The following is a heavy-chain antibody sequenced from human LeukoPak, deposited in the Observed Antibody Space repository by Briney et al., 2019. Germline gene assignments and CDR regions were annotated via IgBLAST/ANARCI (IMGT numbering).Heavy chain of an antibody. CDR2: IRSGGTYI. V-gene: IGHV3-21*01. Sequence: SGGSLRLSCAASGFTFSTYSMHWVRQAPGKGLERVSSIRSGGTYINYADSVKGRFTTSRDDAKNSLYLQMNSLRAEDTAVYYCARDGIFDFWGQGTLVTVSS. CDR3: ARDGIFDF. J-gene: IGHJ4*02. CDR1: GFTFSTYS.